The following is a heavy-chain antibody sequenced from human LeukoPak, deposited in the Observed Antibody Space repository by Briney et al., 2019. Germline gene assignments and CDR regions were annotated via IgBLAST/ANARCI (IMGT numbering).Heavy chain of an antibody. CDR3: ARADCSGSTCYLRRSWFDP. J-gene: IGHJ5*02. Sequence: PGGSLRLSCAASGFTVSTCAMSWVRQAPGKGLEWVSSISTSSRYIYYRDSVKGRFTISRDDAKNSLYLQINSLRVEDTAVYYCARADCSGSTCYLRRSWFDPWGQGTLVTVSS. CDR1: GFTVSTCA. D-gene: IGHD2-2*01. V-gene: IGHV3-21*01. CDR2: ISTSSRYI.